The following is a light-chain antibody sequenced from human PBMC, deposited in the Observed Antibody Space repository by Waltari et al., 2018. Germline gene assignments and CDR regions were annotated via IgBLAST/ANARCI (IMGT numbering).Light chain of an antibody. J-gene: IGLJ1*01. Sequence: SYELTQTPSVSVSPGQTARITCSGHELPRKYAYWFQQKSGQAPRLVIDEDTKRPAGIPERLSGSSSGTVATLTITGAQVDDEADYYCYSSDSTGLRVFGGGTTVVVL. CDR2: EDT. CDR1: ELPRKY. CDR3: YSSDSTGLRV. V-gene: IGLV3-10*01.